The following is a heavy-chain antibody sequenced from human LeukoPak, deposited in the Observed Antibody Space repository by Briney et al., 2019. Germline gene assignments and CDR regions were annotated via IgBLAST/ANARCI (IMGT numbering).Heavy chain of an antibody. V-gene: IGHV4-30-2*01. Sequence: SQTLSLSCTVSGGSISSGGDFWSLIRPPPVKGLEWIGYIYHSGSTYYNASLKSRVTISVDSFKNQSSSKLSSGSAADTAVYYCASGKIPGYYYGMDVWGQGATVTGS. CDR2: IYHSGST. CDR1: GGSISSGGDF. CDR3: ASGKIPGYYYGMDV. J-gene: IGHJ6*02. D-gene: IGHD1-1*01.